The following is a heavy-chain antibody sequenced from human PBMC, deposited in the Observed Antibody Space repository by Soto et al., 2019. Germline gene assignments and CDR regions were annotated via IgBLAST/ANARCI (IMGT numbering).Heavy chain of an antibody. CDR3: ARGRDDIVVVVAATLFDY. CDR1: GGSFSGYY. V-gene: IGHV4-34*01. J-gene: IGHJ4*02. D-gene: IGHD2-15*01. CDR2: INHSGST. Sequence: SETLSLTCAVYGGSFSGYYWSWIRQPPGKGLEWIGEINHSGSTNYNPSLKSRVTISVDTSKNQFSLKLSSVTAADTAVYYCARGRDDIVVVVAATLFDYWGQGTLVTVSS.